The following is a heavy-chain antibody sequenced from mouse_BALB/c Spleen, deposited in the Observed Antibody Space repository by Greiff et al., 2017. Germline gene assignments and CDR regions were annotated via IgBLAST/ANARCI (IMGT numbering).Heavy chain of an antibody. CDR1: GFTFSDYY. Sequence: EVQLVESGGGLVKPGGSLKLSCAASGFTFSDYYMYWVRQTPEKRLEWVATISDGGSYTYYPDSVKGRFTISRDNAKNNLYLQMSSLKSEDTAMYYCARDLDGYYGDYAMDYWGQGTSVTVSS. D-gene: IGHD2-3*01. J-gene: IGHJ4*01. V-gene: IGHV5-4*02. CDR2: ISDGGSYT. CDR3: ARDLDGYYGDYAMDY.